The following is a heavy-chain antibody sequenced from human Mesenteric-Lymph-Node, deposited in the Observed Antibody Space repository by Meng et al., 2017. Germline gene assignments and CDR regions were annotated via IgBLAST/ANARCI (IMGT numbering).Heavy chain of an antibody. J-gene: IGHJ5*02. CDR2: FYSRGST. D-gene: IGHD6-19*01. CDR3: ARGTYSSGWYVGRVYNWFDP. Sequence: QVLLQASHHELCTRSSTLLPTVTCLRGSISIYYWCWIRQPPGKGLEWIGYFYSRGSTNYNPSLKSRVTISVATSKNQFSLKLSSVTAADTAVYYCARGTYSSGWYVGRVYNWFDPWGQGTLVTVSS. CDR1: RGSISIYY. V-gene: IGHV4-59*07.